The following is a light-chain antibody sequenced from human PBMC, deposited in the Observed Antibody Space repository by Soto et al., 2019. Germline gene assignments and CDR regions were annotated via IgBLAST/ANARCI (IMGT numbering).Light chain of an antibody. Sequence: EIVLTHSPGTLSVSPGERGTLSCRASQNLGTLYLAWFQQKPGQAPRLLIYSASRRATGIPDRFTGSGSGTDFTLTINRVEPEDFAVYFCQQYAGSPRTFGQGTKVDIK. CDR1: QNLGTLY. V-gene: IGKV3-20*01. CDR3: QQYAGSPRT. J-gene: IGKJ1*01. CDR2: SAS.